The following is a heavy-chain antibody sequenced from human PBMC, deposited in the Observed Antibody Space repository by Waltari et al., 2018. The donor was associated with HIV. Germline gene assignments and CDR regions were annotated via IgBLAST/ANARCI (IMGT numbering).Heavy chain of an antibody. CDR2: IKQDESEK. V-gene: IGHV3-7*01. Sequence: EVQLVESGGGLVQPGGSLSPSCAAPEFPFNNYLMTWVRQAPGKGLEWVANIKQDESEKYYVDSVKGRFTISRDNAKNSLFLQMNSLRAEDTAVYYCAREALYDSSGYYFDYWGQGTLVTVSS. CDR3: AREALYDSSGYYFDY. D-gene: IGHD3-22*01. J-gene: IGHJ4*02. CDR1: EFPFNNYL.